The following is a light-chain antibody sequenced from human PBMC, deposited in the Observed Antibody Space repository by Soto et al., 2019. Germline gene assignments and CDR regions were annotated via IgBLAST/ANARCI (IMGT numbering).Light chain of an antibody. CDR1: QTINDNF. Sequence: DIVLTQSPGTLYLSPGERATLSCRASQTINDNFLAWYQQKPGQSPSLLISGASIRAPGIPDRFNGSGSETDFTLTISRLELEDFTFFYCQQYGNLPEIAFGPGTKVDIK. CDR2: GAS. J-gene: IGKJ3*01. V-gene: IGKV3-20*01. CDR3: QQYGNLPEIA.